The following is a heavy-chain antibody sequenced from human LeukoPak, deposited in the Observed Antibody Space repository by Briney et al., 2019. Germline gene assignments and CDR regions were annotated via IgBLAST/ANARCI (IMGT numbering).Heavy chain of an antibody. CDR2: MYNSGIT. CDR3: ATHDDSSRGWYFDY. Sequence: PSETLSLTCTVSGGSISSYYWSWIRQPPGKGLEWIGYMYNSGITNYNPSLRSRVTISVDTSKNQFSLRLRSVTAADTAVYYCATHDDSSRGWYFDYWGQGTLVTVSS. CDR1: GGSISSYY. V-gene: IGHV4-59*08. J-gene: IGHJ4*02. D-gene: IGHD6-19*01.